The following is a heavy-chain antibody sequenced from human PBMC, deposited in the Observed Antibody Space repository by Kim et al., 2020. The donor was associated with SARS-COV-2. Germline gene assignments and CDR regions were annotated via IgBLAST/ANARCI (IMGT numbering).Heavy chain of an antibody. Sequence: YNPSLRSRVTISVDTSKNQFSLKLSSVTAADTAVYYCARGGRGNSNWFDPWGQGTLVTVSS. CDR3: ARGGRGNSNWFDP. J-gene: IGHJ5*02. D-gene: IGHD2-21*02. V-gene: IGHV4-34*01.